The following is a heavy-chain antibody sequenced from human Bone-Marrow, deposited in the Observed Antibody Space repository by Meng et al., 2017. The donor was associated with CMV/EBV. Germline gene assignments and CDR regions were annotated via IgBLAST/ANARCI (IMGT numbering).Heavy chain of an antibody. J-gene: IGHJ3*02. CDR3: AKDEREAFDI. D-gene: IGHD1-26*01. CDR1: GFTFDDYA. V-gene: IGHV3-9*01. Sequence: SLKISCAASGFTFDDYAMHWVRQAPGKGLEWVSGISWNSGSIGYADSVKGRFTISRDNAKNSLYLQMNSLRAEDTALYYCAKDEREAFDIWGQGPMVTVSS. CDR2: ISWNSGSI.